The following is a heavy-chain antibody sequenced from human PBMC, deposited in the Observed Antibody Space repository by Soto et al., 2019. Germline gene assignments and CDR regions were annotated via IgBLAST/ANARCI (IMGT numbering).Heavy chain of an antibody. J-gene: IGHJ4*02. V-gene: IGHV4-61*01. CDR1: GGSVSSGSYY. Sequence: KASETLSLTCTVSGGSVSSGSYYWSWIRQPPGKGLEWIGYIYYSGSTNYNPPLKSRVTISVDTSKNQFSLKLSSVTAADTAVYYCARDSPASSGWTYYFDYWGQGTLVTVSS. CDR3: ARDSPASSGWTYYFDY. D-gene: IGHD6-19*01. CDR2: IYYSGST.